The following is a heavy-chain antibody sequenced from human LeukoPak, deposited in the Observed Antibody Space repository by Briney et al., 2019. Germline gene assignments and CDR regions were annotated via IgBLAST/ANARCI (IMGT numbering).Heavy chain of an antibody. V-gene: IGHV3-23*01. CDR2: ISDRVGRT. J-gene: IGHJ4*02. D-gene: IGHD3-22*01. CDR3: AKRGVVIRVILVGFHKEAYYFDS. Sequence: GGPLRPSCAVSGITLSNYGMSWVRQAPGKGLEWVAGISDRVGRTNYADSVKGRFTISRDNPKNTLYLQMNSLRAEDTAVYFCAKRGVVIRVILVGFHKEAYYFDSWGQGALVTVSS. CDR1: GITLSNYG.